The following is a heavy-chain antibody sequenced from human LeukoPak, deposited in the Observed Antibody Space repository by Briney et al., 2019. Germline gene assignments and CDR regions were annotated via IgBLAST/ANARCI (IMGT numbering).Heavy chain of an antibody. CDR2: ISGSGGST. V-gene: IGHV3-23*01. CDR3: AKDSRFDIAVAGTDFDY. CDR1: GFTFSSYA. D-gene: IGHD6-19*01. Sequence: GGSLRLSCAASGFTFSSYAMSWVRQAPGKGLEWVSAISGSGGSTYYADSVKGRFTISRDNSKNTLYLQMNILRAEDTAVYYCAKDSRFDIAVAGTDFDYWGQGTLVTVSS. J-gene: IGHJ4*02.